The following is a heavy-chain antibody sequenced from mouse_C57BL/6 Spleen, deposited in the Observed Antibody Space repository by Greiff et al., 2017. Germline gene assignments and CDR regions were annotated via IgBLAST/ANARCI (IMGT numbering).Heavy chain of an antibody. CDR3: ARAPLDYYAMDY. Sequence: DVQLQESGPGLVKPSQSLSLTCSVTGYSITSGYYWNWIRQFPGNKLEWMGYISYDGSNNYNPSLKNRIPITRDTSKNQFFLKLNSVTTEDTATYYGARAPLDYYAMDYWGQGTSVTVSS. CDR2: ISYDGSN. J-gene: IGHJ4*01. V-gene: IGHV3-6*01. CDR1: GYSITSGYY.